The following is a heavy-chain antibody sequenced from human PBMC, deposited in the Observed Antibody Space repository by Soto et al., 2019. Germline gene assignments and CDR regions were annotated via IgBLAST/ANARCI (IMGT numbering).Heavy chain of an antibody. V-gene: IGHV3-11*01. J-gene: IGHJ4*02. D-gene: IGHD3-16*01. CDR3: ARDHGGGGLTLEY. CDR2: IGNSGRIT. Sequence: QVHLEESGGGLVKPGGSLRLSCTASGFIFSDYYMSWIRQAPGKGLEWVSDIGNSGRITHHADSVEGRFTISRDNAKDSLYLQMNSLRPEDSAIYYCARDHGGGGLTLEYWGQGTLVTVSS. CDR1: GFIFSDYY.